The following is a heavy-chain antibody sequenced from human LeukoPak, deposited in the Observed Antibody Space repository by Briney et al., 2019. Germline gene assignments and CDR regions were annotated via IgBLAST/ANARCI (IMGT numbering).Heavy chain of an antibody. J-gene: IGHJ5*02. CDR3: ARDDCSSISCYHNWFDP. CDR2: IKQDGSEK. Sequence: GGSLRLSCAASGFTFSSYWMSWVRQAPGKGLEWVANIKQDGSEKYYVDSVKGRFTISRDNAKNSLCLQMNSLRAEDTAVYYCARDDCSSISCYHNWFDPWGQGTLVTVSS. CDR1: GFTFSSYW. V-gene: IGHV3-7*01. D-gene: IGHD2-2*01.